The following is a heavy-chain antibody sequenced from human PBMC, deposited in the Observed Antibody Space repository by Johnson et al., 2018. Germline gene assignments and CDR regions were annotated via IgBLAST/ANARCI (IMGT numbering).Heavy chain of an antibody. CDR1: GYSFTSHD. D-gene: IGHD3-10*01. CDR2: MNPNSGDT. Sequence: VQLVETGPEVKKPGASVKVSCQASGYSFTSHDINWVRQATGKGLEWMGWMNPNSGDTGYTQKFQGRVTMTRDASANIAYMELSSLRSEDTAMYHCAKGGYYSGSGSDAFDIWGRGTMVTVSS. V-gene: IGHV1-8*01. J-gene: IGHJ3*02. CDR3: AKGGYYSGSGSDAFDI.